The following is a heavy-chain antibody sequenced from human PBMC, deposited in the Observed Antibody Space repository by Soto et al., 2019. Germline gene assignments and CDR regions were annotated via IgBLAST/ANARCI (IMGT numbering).Heavy chain of an antibody. Sequence: QVHLVQSGAEVKKPGASVNVSCKTSGYTFTRNGISRVRQAPGQGLEWMGWISPNSGNIKYAQKLQGRVIMTTDTSTSTAYMELRSLRFDDTAVYYCVKDRDSNSWPSRDVWGPGTTVTVSS. J-gene: IGHJ6*02. CDR3: VKDRDSNSWPSRDV. CDR2: ISPNSGNI. CDR1: GYTFTRNG. V-gene: IGHV1-18*01. D-gene: IGHD3-22*01.